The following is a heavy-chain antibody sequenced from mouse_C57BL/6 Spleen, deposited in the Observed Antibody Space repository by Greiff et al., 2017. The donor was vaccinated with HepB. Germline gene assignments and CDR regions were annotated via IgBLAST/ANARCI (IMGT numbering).Heavy chain of an antibody. D-gene: IGHD3-3*01. CDR3: ERLGLAGAYFDY. CDR1: GFTFSDYG. CDR2: ISSGSSTI. J-gene: IGHJ2*01. Sequence: DVHLVESGGGLVKPGGSLKLSCAASGFTFSDYGMHWVRQAPEKGLEWVAYISSGSSTIYYADTVKGRFTISRDNAKNTLFLHMTRLRCEDTAMYYCERLGLAGAYFDYWGQGTTLTVSS. V-gene: IGHV5-17*01.